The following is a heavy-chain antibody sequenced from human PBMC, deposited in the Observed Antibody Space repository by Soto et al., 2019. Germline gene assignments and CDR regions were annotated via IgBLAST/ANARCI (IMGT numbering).Heavy chain of an antibody. CDR3: ARTTTTKSRDY. D-gene: IGHD4-17*01. CDR1: GFTFSSYN. J-gene: IGHJ4*02. V-gene: IGHV3-23*01. CDR2: ISVTGSGT. Sequence: EVQLLESGGGLVQPGGPRDLSCAASGFTFSSYNLSWVPQAQGKGLEYVPSISVTGSGTYYPDSVKGRFTISRDNSKNTLYLQMNSLRVEDTAVYYCARTTTTKSRDYWGQGTLVTVSS.